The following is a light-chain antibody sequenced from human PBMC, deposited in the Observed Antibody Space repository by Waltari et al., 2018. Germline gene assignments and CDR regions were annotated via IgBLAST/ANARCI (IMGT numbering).Light chain of an antibody. Sequence: QSALTQPASVSGSPGQSITISCTGASSDVGRYNYVSWYQQYPGTAPILIIYDVSNRPSGVSNRFSGPSASNTAFLTISGLQAEDEADYYCSSYASSSTLVFGGGTMLTVL. CDR1: SSDVGRYNY. CDR2: DVS. V-gene: IGLV2-14*03. CDR3: SSYASSSTLV. J-gene: IGLJ3*02.